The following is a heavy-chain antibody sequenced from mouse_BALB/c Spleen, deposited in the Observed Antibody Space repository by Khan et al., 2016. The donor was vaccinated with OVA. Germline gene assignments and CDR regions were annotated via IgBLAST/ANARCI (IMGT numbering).Heavy chain of an antibody. Sequence: EVQLQESGPGLVKPSQSLSLTCTVTGYSITSDFAWNWIRQFPGNKLEWMGYISYTGSTSYSPSLKSRFSITRDTSKTQFFLHLNFVTTEDTATYYCARALYYSDAYAMDYWGQGTSVTISS. CDR3: ARALYYSDAYAMDY. V-gene: IGHV3-2*02. CDR2: ISYTGST. D-gene: IGHD2-13*01. J-gene: IGHJ4*01. CDR1: GYSITSDFA.